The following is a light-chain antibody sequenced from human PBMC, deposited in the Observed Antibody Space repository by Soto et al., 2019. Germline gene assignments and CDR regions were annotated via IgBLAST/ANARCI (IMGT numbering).Light chain of an antibody. V-gene: IGKV1-9*01. CDR2: EES. J-gene: IGKJ4*01. CDR3: QQVKTYPRT. Sequence: DIHLTQSPSFLSASVGDRVTITCRPSQAVHNNMAWYQQKPGKPPKLLIYEESTLHSGVPSRFSGRKSGTQFTLTIDSLQPEDFATYYCQQVKTYPRTFGGGTKVELK. CDR1: QAVHNN.